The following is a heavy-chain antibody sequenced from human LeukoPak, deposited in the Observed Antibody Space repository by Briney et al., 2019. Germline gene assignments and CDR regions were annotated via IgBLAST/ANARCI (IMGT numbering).Heavy chain of an antibody. V-gene: IGHV3-23*01. Sequence: PGGSLRLSCAASGFTFSSYAMSWVRQAPGKGLGWVSAISGSGGSTYYADSVKGRFTISRDNSKNTLYLQMNSLRAEDTAVYYCAKSPLYGDYAYYFDYWGQGTLVTVSS. CDR3: AKSPLYGDYAYYFDY. D-gene: IGHD4-17*01. CDR2: ISGSGGST. CDR1: GFTFSSYA. J-gene: IGHJ4*02.